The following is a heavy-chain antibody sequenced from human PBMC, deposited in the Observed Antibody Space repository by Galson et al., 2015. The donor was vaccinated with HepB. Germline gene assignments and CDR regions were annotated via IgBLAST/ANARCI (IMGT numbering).Heavy chain of an antibody. CDR3: ARDFELTDY. CDR1: GFTFDDYA. J-gene: IGHJ4*02. CDR2: ISWNSGSI. Sequence: SLRLSCAASGFTFDDYAMHWVRQAPGKGLEWVSGISWNSGSIGYADSVKGRFTISRDNAKNSLYLQMNSLRAEDTAVYYCARDFELTDYRGQGTLVTVSS. V-gene: IGHV3-9*01. D-gene: IGHD1-26*01.